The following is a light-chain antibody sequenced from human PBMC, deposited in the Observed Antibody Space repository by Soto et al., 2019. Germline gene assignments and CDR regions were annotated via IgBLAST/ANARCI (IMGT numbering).Light chain of an antibody. Sequence: QPVLTQPASVSGSPGQSITISCTGTSSDVGGYNYVSWYQQHPGKAPKLMIYDVSNRPSGVSNRFSGSKSGNTASLTISGLQAEDEADYYCSSYTSGSTLRVFGTGTKVTVL. CDR1: SSDVGGYNY. V-gene: IGLV2-14*01. CDR2: DVS. CDR3: SSYTSGSTLRV. J-gene: IGLJ1*01.